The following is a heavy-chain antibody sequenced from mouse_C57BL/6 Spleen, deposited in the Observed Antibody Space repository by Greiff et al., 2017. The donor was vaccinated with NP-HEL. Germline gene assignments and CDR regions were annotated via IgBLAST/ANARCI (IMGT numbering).Heavy chain of an antibody. D-gene: IGHD1-1*01. CDR1: GFNIKNTY. V-gene: IGHV14-3*01. J-gene: IGHJ2*01. CDR2: IDPANGNT. CDR3: AKIYYYGSSYVDFDY. Sequence: VQLKQSVAELVRPGASVKLSCTASGFNIKNTYMHWVKQRPEQGLEWIGRIDPANGNTKYAPKFQGKATITADTSSNTAYLQLSSLTSEDTAIYYCAKIYYYGSSYVDFDYWGQGTTLTVSS.